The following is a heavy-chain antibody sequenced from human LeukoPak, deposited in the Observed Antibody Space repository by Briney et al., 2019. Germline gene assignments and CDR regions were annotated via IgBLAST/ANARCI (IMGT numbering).Heavy chain of an antibody. J-gene: IGHJ4*02. V-gene: IGHV1-2*02. Sequence: ASVKVSCKASGYTFTGYFLHWVRRAPGQGFEWMGWINPNSGGTYYTQRFQGRVTMTTDTSTSTAYMELRSLRSDDTAVYYCARERVGVPDCWGQGTLVTVSS. CDR2: INPNSGGT. D-gene: IGHD1-26*01. CDR1: GYTFTGYF. CDR3: ARERVGVPDC.